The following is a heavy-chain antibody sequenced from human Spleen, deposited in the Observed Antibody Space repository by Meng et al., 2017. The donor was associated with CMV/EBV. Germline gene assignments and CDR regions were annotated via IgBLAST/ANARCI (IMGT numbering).Heavy chain of an antibody. CDR3: ARDFHNSDC. D-gene: IGHD1-1*01. V-gene: IGHV3-21*01. CDR1: GFIFTDYT. Sequence: GESLKISCADSGFIFTDYTVNWVRQAPGKGLGWLSSVSGLGTIIYYTDSVKGRFTISRDNAKNSVHLQMNSLRAEDTAVYYCARDFHNSDCWGQGTVVTVSS. J-gene: IGHJ4*02. CDR2: VSGLGTII.